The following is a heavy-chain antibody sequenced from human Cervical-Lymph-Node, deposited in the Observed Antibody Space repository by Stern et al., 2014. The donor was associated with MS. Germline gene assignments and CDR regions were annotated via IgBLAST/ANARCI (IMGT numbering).Heavy chain of an antibody. J-gene: IGHJ4*02. D-gene: IGHD6-19*01. CDR1: GYTFTTYP. CDR3: ARLAYTSAYYGERLHLFDY. V-gene: IGHV7-4-1*02. CDR2: ISTDTGNP. Sequence: EQLEESGSELKKPGASVKVSCKASGYTFTTYPMNWVRQAPGQGLEWMGWISTDTGNPTYAQGFTGRFVFSLDTSVSTAYLQISSLKADDTAVYYCARLAYTSAYYGERLHLFDYWGQGTLVAVSS.